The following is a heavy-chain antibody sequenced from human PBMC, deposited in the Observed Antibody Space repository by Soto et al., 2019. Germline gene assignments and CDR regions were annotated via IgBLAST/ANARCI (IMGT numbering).Heavy chain of an antibody. D-gene: IGHD3-22*01. J-gene: IGHJ5*01. V-gene: IGHV3-23*01. CDR1: GFTFSSYA. Sequence: GGSLRLSCVASGFTFSSYAMTWVRQAPGKGLEWVSSMGGSGRSTYYTDSVKGRFTISRDNSKSTLYLQMTSLRAEDTALYYCAKDLPGKLLPTCFDSWGPGTLVTVSS. CDR3: AKDLPGKLLPTCFDS. CDR2: MGGSGRST.